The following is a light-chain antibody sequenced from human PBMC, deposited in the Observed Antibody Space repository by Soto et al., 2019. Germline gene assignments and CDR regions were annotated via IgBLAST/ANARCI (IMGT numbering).Light chain of an antibody. CDR3: QQYVSSPWA. J-gene: IGKJ1*01. CDR2: GAS. Sequence: EIVLAQSPGTLSLSPREGATLSCRASQSVSSSFLAWYQQKAGQAPRLLIYGASGRATGIPDRFSGSGSGTDFTLTISRLEPEDFAVYYCQQYVSSPWAFGQGTKVDIK. CDR1: QSVSSSF. V-gene: IGKV3-20*01.